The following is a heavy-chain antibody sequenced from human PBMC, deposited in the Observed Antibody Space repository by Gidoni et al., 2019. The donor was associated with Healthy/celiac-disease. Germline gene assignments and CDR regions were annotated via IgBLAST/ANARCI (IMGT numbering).Heavy chain of an antibody. CDR2: ISSSSSYI. J-gene: IGHJ6*02. CDR1: GFTCSRYS. V-gene: IGHV3-21*01. CDR3: ARDGAVSGSYYGPNYYYGMDV. Sequence: EVQLVESGGGVVKPGGSLRHSCAATGFTCSRYSMNWVRQAPGKGLEWGSSISSSSSYIYYADSVKGRFTISRDNAKNSLYLQMNSLRAEDTAVSYCARDGAVSGSYYGPNYYYGMDVWGQGTTVTVSS. D-gene: IGHD1-26*01.